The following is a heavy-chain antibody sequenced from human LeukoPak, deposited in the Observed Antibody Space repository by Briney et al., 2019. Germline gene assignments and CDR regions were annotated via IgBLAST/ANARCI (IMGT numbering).Heavy chain of an antibody. CDR2: ISYDGSNI. J-gene: IGHJ2*01. CDR1: GFTFSSYA. Sequence: GRSLRLSCAASGFTFSSYAMHWVRQAPGKGLEWVAFISYDGSNIFYADSVKGRFTISRDNSKNTLYLQMNSLRAEDTAVYYCAREGGFCTNSVCYSCWYFDLWGRGTLVTVSS. D-gene: IGHD2-8*01. V-gene: IGHV3-30-3*01. CDR3: AREGGFCTNSVCYSCWYFDL.